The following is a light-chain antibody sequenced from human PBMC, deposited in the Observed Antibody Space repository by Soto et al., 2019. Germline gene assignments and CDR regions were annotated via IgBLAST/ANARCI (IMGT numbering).Light chain of an antibody. V-gene: IGKV3-20*01. Sequence: VVTRSRGAVSLSPGERATLSCRASQSFNSIYLAWYQQKPGQAPRLLIYGASSRATGIPDRFSGSGSGTDFTLTISRLEPEDFAVYYCHQYHRWTFGQGTKVDIK. CDR2: GAS. CDR1: QSFNSIY. J-gene: IGKJ1*01. CDR3: HQYHRWT.